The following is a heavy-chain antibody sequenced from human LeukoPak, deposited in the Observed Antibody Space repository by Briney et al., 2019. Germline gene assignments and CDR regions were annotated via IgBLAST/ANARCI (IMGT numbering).Heavy chain of an antibody. J-gene: IGHJ4*02. D-gene: IGHD5-12*01. CDR3: ARSPPSTGYDRFDT. Sequence: ASVKVSCKASGYMFNIYGISWVRQAPGQGLEWMGWISAFNGNTNYARNFQDRVTMTTDTSMITAYMELTSLRSDDTAVYYCARSPPSTGYDRFDTWGQGTLVTVSS. V-gene: IGHV1-18*01. CDR2: ISAFNGNT. CDR1: GYMFNIYG.